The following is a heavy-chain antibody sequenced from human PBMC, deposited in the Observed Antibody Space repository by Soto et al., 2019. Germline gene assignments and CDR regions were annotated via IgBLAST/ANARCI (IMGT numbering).Heavy chain of an antibody. CDR1: GFTFSSYA. D-gene: IGHD3-10*01. CDR2: ISGSGGST. V-gene: IGHV3-23*01. Sequence: GGSLRLSCAASGFTFSSYAMSWVRQAPGKGLEWVSAISGSGGSTYYADSVKGRFTISRDNSKNTLYLQMNSLRAEDTAVYYCAKASDYGFDYYCSGSYFSPLGYWGQGTLVTVSS. J-gene: IGHJ4*02. CDR3: AKASDYGFDYYCSGSYFSPLGY.